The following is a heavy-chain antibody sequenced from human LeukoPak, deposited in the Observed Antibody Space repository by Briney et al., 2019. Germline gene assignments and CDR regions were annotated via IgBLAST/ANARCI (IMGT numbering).Heavy chain of an antibody. CDR1: GYSFTRNW. CDR2: IYPGDSDT. CDR3: ARRVVNNRNWYFDL. V-gene: IGHV5-51*01. J-gene: IGHJ2*01. Sequence: GESLKISWKGSGYSFTRNWIGWVRQMPGKGMGWVAIIYPGDSDTRYSPSFQGQVTISADKSNNTAYLKWSSLTASDTAMYYCARRVVNNRNWYFDLWGRGTLVTVSS. D-gene: IGHD4-23*01.